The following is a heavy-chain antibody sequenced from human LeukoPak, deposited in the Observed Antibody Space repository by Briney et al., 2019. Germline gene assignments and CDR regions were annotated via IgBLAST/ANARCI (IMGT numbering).Heavy chain of an antibody. CDR3: ARDSNYYYDSSGPTYFDY. V-gene: IGHV3-23*01. D-gene: IGHD3-22*01. CDR1: GFTFSSYA. CDR2: ISGSGGST. Sequence: GGSLRLSCAASGFTFSSYAMSWVRQAPGKGLEWVSAISGSGGSTYYADSVKGRFTISRDNSKNTLYLQMNSLRAEDTAVYYCARDSNYYYDSSGPTYFDYWGQGTLVTVSS. J-gene: IGHJ4*02.